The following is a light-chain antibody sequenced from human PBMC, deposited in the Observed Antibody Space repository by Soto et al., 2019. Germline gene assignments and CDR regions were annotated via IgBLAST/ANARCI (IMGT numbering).Light chain of an antibody. CDR3: SSFTSSSTQV. J-gene: IGLJ1*01. CDR2: EVS. CDR1: SSDVGGYNY. V-gene: IGLV2-14*01. Sequence: QSVLTQPASVSGSPGQSITISCTGTSSDVGGYNYVSWYQQHPGKVPKLMIYEVSNRPSGVVNRFSGSKSGNTASLTISGRQAEDEADYYCSSFTSSSTQVFGTGTKVTVL.